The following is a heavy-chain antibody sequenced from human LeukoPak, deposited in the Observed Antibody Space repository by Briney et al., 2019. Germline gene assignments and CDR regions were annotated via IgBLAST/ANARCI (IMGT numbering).Heavy chain of an antibody. CDR2: INPNSGGT. Sequence: ASVKVSCTASGYTFTGYYMHWVRQAPGQGLEWMGWINPNSGGTNYAQKFQGRVTMTRDTSISTAYMELSRLRSDDTAVYHCARGGDYRLGYFDLWGRGTLVTVSS. V-gene: IGHV1-2*02. CDR1: GYTFTGYY. J-gene: IGHJ2*01. D-gene: IGHD4-17*01. CDR3: ARGGDYRLGYFDL.